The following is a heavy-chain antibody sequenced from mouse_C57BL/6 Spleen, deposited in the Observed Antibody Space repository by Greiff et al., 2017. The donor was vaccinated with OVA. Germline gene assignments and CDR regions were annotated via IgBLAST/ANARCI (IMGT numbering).Heavy chain of an antibody. D-gene: IGHD1-1*01. CDR2: INPGSGGT. Sequence: VQLQQSGAELVRPGTSVKVSCKASGYAFTNYLIEWVKQRPGQGLEWIGVINPGSGGTNYNEKVKGKATLTADKSSSTAYMQLSSLTSEDSAVYFCARGGYYGSRENFDYWGQGTTLTVSS. V-gene: IGHV1-54*01. J-gene: IGHJ2*01. CDR3: ARGGYYGSRENFDY. CDR1: GYAFTNYL.